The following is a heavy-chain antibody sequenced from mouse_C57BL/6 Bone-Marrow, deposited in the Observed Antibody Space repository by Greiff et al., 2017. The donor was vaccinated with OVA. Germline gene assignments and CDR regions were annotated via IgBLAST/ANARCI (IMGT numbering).Heavy chain of an antibody. Sequence: EVQLQQSGPELVKPGASVKIPCKASGYTFTDYNMDWVKQSHGKSLEWIGDINPNNGGTIYNQKFKGKATLTVDKSSSTAYMELRSLTSEDTAVYYCAKGTDYYYGSSYAMDYWGQGTSVTVSS. D-gene: IGHD1-1*01. CDR3: AKGTDYYYGSSYAMDY. CDR1: GYTFTDYN. V-gene: IGHV1-18*01. CDR2: INPNNGGT. J-gene: IGHJ4*01.